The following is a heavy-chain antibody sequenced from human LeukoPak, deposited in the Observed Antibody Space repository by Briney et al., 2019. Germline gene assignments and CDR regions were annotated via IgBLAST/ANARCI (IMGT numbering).Heavy chain of an antibody. Sequence: GGSLRLSCAASGFTFNTYGMSWVRQAPGKGLEWVSGISGSGGATYYADSVKGRFTISRDNAKNSLYLQMNSLRAEDTAVYYCARVSSFYYYYMDVWGKGTTVTVSS. V-gene: IGHV3-23*01. CDR1: GFTFNTYG. CDR3: ARVSSFYYYYMDV. J-gene: IGHJ6*03. D-gene: IGHD6-6*01. CDR2: ISGSGGAT.